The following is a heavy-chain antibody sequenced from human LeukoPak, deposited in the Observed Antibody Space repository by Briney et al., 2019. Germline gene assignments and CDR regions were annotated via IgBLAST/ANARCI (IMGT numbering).Heavy chain of an antibody. D-gene: IGHD3-3*01. V-gene: IGHV3-30*02. CDR2: IRYDGSNK. CDR1: GFTFSGYS. J-gene: IGHJ4*02. CDR3: AKEIFGVVTVDY. Sequence: GGSLRLSCAASGFTFSGYSMNWVRQAPGKGLEWVAFIRYDGSNKYYADSVKGRFTISRDNSKNTLYLQMNSLRAEDTAVYYCAKEIFGVVTVDYWGQGTLVTVSS.